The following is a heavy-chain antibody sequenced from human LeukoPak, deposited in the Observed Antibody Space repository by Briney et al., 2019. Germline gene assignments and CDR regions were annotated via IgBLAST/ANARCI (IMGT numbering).Heavy chain of an antibody. J-gene: IGHJ4*02. CDR3: ARSWIQLWPADY. V-gene: IGHV3-7*01. CDR1: GFPFSSYW. CDR2: MNGDASEK. Sequence: GGSLRLSCAASGFPFSSYWMSWVRQAPGKGLEWVANMNGDASEKYYVDSVKGRFPISRDNAKNSLYLQMNSLRAEDTAVYYCARSWIQLWPADYWGQGTLVTVSS. D-gene: IGHD5-18*01.